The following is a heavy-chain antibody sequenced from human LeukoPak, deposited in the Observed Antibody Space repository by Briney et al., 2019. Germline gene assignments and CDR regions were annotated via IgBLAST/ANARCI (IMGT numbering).Heavy chain of an antibody. CDR3: AKFPRESYDSSGYYNWFDP. CDR2: ISGSGGST. J-gene: IGHJ5*02. V-gene: IGHV3-23*01. CDR1: GFTFSSYA. D-gene: IGHD3-22*01. Sequence: GGSLRPSCAASGFTFSSYAMSCVRQAPGKGLEWVSAISGSGGSTHYADSVKGRFTISRDNSKNTLYLQMNSLRAKYTAVYYCAKFPRESYDSSGYYNWFDPWGQGTLVTVSS.